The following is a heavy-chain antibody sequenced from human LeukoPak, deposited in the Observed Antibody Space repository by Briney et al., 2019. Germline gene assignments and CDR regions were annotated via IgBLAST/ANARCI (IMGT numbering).Heavy chain of an antibody. CDR3: ARAFVQDSTSCCDWFDP. CDR2: IYYSGST. CDR1: GGSISSSSYY. Sequence: SETLSLTCTVSGGSISSSSYYWGWIRQPPGKGLEWIGSIYYSGSTHYNPSLKSRVTISVDTSKNQFSLKLSSVTAADTAVYYCARAFVQDSTSCCDWFDPWGQGTLVTVSS. V-gene: IGHV4-39*07. J-gene: IGHJ5*02. D-gene: IGHD2-2*01.